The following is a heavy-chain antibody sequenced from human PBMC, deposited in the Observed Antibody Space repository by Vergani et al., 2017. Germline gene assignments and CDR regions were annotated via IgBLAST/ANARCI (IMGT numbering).Heavy chain of an antibody. Sequence: QVQLQQWGAGLLKPSETLSLTCAVYGGSFSGYYWSWIRQPPGKGLEWIGEINHNGSTNYNPSLKSRVTISVDTSKNQVSLKLSSVTAADTAVYYCARGPNDVWWSYRPLNYYGMDVWGQGTTVTVSS. CDR1: GGSFSGYY. CDR2: INHNGST. V-gene: IGHV4-34*01. J-gene: IGHJ6*02. CDR3: ARGPNDVWWSYRPLNYYGMDV. D-gene: IGHD3-16*02.